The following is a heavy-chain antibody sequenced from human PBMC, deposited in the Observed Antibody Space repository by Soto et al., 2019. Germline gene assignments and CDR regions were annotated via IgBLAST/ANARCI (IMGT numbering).Heavy chain of an antibody. Sequence: ASVKVSCKASGYTFSGCNMHWVRQAPGQGLEWMGWIDPNSGGTTFARKFQGRVTMMSDTSIGTAYMELTDLTSDDTAVYFCARDLLWSAQKPMDFWGQGTLVTVSS. CDR2: IDPNSGGT. CDR3: ARDLLWSAQKPMDF. D-gene: IGHD2-21*01. CDR1: GYTFSGCN. J-gene: IGHJ4*02. V-gene: IGHV1-2*02.